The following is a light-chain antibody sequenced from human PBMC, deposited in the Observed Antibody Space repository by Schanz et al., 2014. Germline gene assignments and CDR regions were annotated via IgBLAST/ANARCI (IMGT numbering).Light chain of an antibody. V-gene: IGLV2-14*01. CDR1: SSDVGGYNY. CDR3: QSYDSSLSEWV. J-gene: IGLJ3*02. Sequence: QSALTQPASVSGSPGQSITISCTGTSSDVGGYNYVSWYQQHPGKAPKVMIYDVSNRPSGVSNRFSGSKSGNTASLTISGLQAEDEADYYCQSYDSSLSEWVFGGGTKLTVL. CDR2: DVS.